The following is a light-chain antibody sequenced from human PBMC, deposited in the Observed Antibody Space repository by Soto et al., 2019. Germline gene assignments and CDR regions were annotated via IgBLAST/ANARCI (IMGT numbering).Light chain of an antibody. CDR3: QQYNNWPWT. V-gene: IGKV3-11*01. Sequence: EIVLTQSPATLSFSPGERATLSCRASQSVSSYLAWYQQKPGQAPRLLIYDASNRATGIPARFSGSGSGTDFTLTISSLQSEDFAIYYCQQYNNWPWTFGQGTKVDI. CDR2: DAS. J-gene: IGKJ1*01. CDR1: QSVSSY.